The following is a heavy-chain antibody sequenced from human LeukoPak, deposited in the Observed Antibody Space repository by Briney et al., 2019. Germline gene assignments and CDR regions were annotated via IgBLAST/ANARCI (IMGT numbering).Heavy chain of an antibody. CDR2: INPNSGGT. CDR3: AAWDIVVVPAAKDWFDP. CDR1: GYTFTGYY. V-gene: IGHV1-2*02. D-gene: IGHD2-2*01. Sequence: ASVKVSCKASGYTFTGYYMHWVRQAPGQGLEWMGWINPNSGGTNYAQKLQGRVTMTRDTSISTAYMELSRLRSDDTAVYYCAAWDIVVVPAAKDWFDPWDQGTLVTVSS. J-gene: IGHJ5*02.